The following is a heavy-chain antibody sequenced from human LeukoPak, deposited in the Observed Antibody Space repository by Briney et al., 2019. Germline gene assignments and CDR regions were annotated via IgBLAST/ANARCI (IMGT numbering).Heavy chain of an antibody. V-gene: IGHV3-30-3*01. CDR2: ISYDGSNK. D-gene: IGHD6-13*01. Sequence: PGRSLRLSCAASGFTFSSYAMHWVRQAPGKGLEWVTVISYDGSNKYYADSVKGRFTISRDNSKNTLYLQMNSLRAEDTAVYYCARDPQQLGYFDYWGQGTLVTVSS. J-gene: IGHJ4*02. CDR3: ARDPQQLGYFDY. CDR1: GFTFSSYA.